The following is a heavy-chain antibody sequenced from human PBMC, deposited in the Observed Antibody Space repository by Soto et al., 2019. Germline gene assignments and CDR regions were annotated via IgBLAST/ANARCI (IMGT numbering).Heavy chain of an antibody. CDR1: GFTFSSYA. V-gene: IGHV3-23*01. D-gene: IGHD3-22*01. J-gene: IGHJ4*02. CDR3: AKDSYDSSGYYHAADY. CDR2: ISGSGGST. Sequence: LRLSCAASGFTFSSYAMSWVRQAPGKGLEWVSAISGSGGSTYYADSVKGRFTISRDNSKNTLYLQMNSLRAEDTAVYYCAKDSYDSSGYYHAADYWGQGTLVTVSS.